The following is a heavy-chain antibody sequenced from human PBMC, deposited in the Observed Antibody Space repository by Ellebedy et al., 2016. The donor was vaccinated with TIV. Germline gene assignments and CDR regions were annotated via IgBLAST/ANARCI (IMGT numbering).Heavy chain of an antibody. Sequence: MPSETLSLTCTVSGGSISNSNWSWARQPPGKGLECIGYINYSGSTNYNPSLKSRVTVSVDTSKNPFSLKLTSVTAADTAVYYCARSYGDRLFDSWGQGTLVTVSS. J-gene: IGHJ4*02. CDR3: ARSYGDRLFDS. CDR1: GGSISNSN. CDR2: INYSGST. V-gene: IGHV4-59*01. D-gene: IGHD4-17*01.